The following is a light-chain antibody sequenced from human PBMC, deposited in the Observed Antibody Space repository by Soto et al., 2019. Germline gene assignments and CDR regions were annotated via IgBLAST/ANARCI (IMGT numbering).Light chain of an antibody. Sequence: DIVMTQSPDSLAVSLGERATINCKSSQSVLYSSNHKNYLAWYQQKPGQPPKLLIYWASTRESGVPDRFSGRGSGTDFTLTISSLQAEDVAVYYCQQYYSTPFTFVPGTKVDVK. CDR3: QQYYSTPFT. V-gene: IGKV4-1*01. J-gene: IGKJ3*01. CDR1: QSVLYSSNHKNY. CDR2: WAS.